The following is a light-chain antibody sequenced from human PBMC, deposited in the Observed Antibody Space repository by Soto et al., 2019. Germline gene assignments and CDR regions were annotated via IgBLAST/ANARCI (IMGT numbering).Light chain of an antibody. CDR1: QSISTF. V-gene: IGKV1-39*01. Sequence: DIQMTQSPSSLSASVGDRVSVTCRASQSISTFLNWYQQRPGEAPKLLIYAASSLQSGVPSRFSGSGSGADFTLTIGSLQPEDVATDYGQQSYTTPRTFGQGTKVEVK. CDR3: QQSYTTPRT. J-gene: IGKJ1*01. CDR2: AAS.